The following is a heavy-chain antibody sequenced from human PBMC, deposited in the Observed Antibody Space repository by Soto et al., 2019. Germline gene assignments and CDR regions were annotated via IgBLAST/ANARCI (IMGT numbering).Heavy chain of an antibody. CDR1: GGSFSGYY. J-gene: IGHJ4*02. D-gene: IGHD2-15*01. V-gene: IGHV4-34*01. Sequence: QVQLQQWGAGLLKPSETLSLTCAVYGGSFSGYYWSWIRQPPGKGLEWIGEINHSGSTNYNPSLKGRVNISVDTYKSQSSLRLSSVTAADTAVYYGARGQPVVVAATPLYYFGYWGQGTLVTVSS. CDR2: INHSGST. CDR3: ARGQPVVVAATPLYYFGY.